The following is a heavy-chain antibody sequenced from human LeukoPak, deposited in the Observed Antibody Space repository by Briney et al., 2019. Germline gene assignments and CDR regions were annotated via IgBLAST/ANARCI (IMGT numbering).Heavy chain of an antibody. CDR2: IRSKTDSGTT. Sequence: GGSLRLSCAASGFTFSNAWMNWVRQAPGKGLEWVGRIRSKTDSGTTDYAAPVKGRFTISRDDSKNTLYLQMNSLKFEDTAVYYCTTAPAQSDYWGQGTLVTVSS. CDR3: TTAPAQSDY. D-gene: IGHD2-2*01. J-gene: IGHJ4*02. V-gene: IGHV3-15*01. CDR1: GFTFSNAW.